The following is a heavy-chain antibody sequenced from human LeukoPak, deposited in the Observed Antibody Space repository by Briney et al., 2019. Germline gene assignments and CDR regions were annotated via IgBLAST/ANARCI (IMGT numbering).Heavy chain of an antibody. CDR2: ISYDGSNK. D-gene: IGHD2-15*01. CDR3: ARYNGVVEGATDAFDI. Sequence: PGRSLRLSCAASGFTFSSYAMHWVCQAPGKGLEWVAVISYDGSNKYYADSVKGRFTISRDNSKNTLYLQMNSLRAEDTAVYYCARYNGVVEGATDAFDIWGQGTMVTVSS. V-gene: IGHV3-30-3*01. J-gene: IGHJ3*02. CDR1: GFTFSSYA.